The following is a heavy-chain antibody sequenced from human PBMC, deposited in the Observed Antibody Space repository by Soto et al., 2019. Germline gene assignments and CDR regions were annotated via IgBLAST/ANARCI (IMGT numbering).Heavy chain of an antibody. CDR2: IIPIFGTA. CDR3: VRALDYGDYVNYFDY. V-gene: IGHV1-69*01. CDR1: GGTFSSYA. J-gene: IGHJ4*02. D-gene: IGHD4-17*01. Sequence: QVQLVQSGAEVKKPGSSVKVSCKASGGTFSSYAISWVRQAPGQGLEWMGGIIPIFGTANYAQKFQGRVTITADESTSTAYMELSSLRSEDTAVYCCVRALDYGDYVNYFDYWGQGTLVTVSS.